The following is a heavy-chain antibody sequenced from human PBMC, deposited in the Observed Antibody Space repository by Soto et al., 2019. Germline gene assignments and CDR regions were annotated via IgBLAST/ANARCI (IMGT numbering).Heavy chain of an antibody. Sequence: EVQLVESGGGLVQPGGSLRLSCAASGFTFSSYEMNWVRQAPGKGLEWVSYISSSGSTIYYADSVKGRFTISRDNAKNSLYLQMNSLRAEDTAFYYCSRNYYSDSSGYYVAFDYWGQGTRVTVSS. CDR1: GFTFSSYE. CDR2: ISSSGSTI. D-gene: IGHD3-22*01. J-gene: IGHJ4*02. CDR3: SRNYYSDSSGYYVAFDY. V-gene: IGHV3-48*03.